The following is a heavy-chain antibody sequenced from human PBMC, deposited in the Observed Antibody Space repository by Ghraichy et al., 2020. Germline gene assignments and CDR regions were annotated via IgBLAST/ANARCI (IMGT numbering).Heavy chain of an antibody. J-gene: IGHJ6*02. CDR3: VKVIYSSALASYYYYGMDV. V-gene: IGHV3-64D*06. D-gene: IGHD3-22*01. CDR1: GFTFSNYA. Sequence: GGSLRLSCAASGFTFSNYAMHWVRQAPGKGLEYVSAISSDGGGTYYADSVKGRFTISRDNSKNTLYLQMSSLRAEDTAVYYCVKVIYSSALASYYYYGMDVGGQGTTVTVSS. CDR2: ISSDGGGT.